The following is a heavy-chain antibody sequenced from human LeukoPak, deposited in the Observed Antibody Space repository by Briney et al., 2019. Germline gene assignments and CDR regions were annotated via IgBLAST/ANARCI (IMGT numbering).Heavy chain of an antibody. Sequence: SGGSLRLSCAASGFTFSSYAMSWVRQAPGKGLEWVSAIGDSGASTYYADSVKGRFTISRDNSKNTLYLQMNSLRAEDLAIYYCARLRDSSSDYWGQGTLVTVSS. J-gene: IGHJ4*02. D-gene: IGHD6-6*01. CDR3: ARLRDSSSDY. CDR2: IGDSGAST. CDR1: GFTFSSYA. V-gene: IGHV3-23*01.